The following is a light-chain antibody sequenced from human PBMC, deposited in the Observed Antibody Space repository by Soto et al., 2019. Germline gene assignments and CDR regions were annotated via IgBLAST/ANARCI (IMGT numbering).Light chain of an antibody. CDR3: QQYNNWIT. CDR1: QSISIN. CDR2: AAS. J-gene: IGKJ5*01. V-gene: IGKV3-15*01. Sequence: EIVMTQYPATLSLSPGERAILSCRASQSISINLAWYQQKPGQAPRLLIYAASNRATGVPARFSGSWSGTEFTLTISSMKSEDFAVDYCQQYNNWITFGQGTRLEIK.